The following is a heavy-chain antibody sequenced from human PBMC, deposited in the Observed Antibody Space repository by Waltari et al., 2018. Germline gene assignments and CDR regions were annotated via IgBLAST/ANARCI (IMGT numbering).Heavy chain of an antibody. CDR3: ARSPYDSFLDY. J-gene: IGHJ4*02. V-gene: IGHV4-59*01. Sequence: QVKLQESGPGLVKPSETLSLTCTVSLGSINSYYWSWIRPPPGKGLEWIASIYYTGSPRYDPSLKSRVTISVDTSNNHFSLRVNSVTAADTAVYYCARSPYDSFLDYWGPGTLVTVSS. D-gene: IGHD3-16*01. CDR1: LGSINSYY. CDR2: IYYTGSP.